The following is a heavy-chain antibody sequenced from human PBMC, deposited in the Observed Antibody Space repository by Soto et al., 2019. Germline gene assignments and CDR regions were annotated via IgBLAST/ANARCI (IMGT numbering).Heavy chain of an antibody. D-gene: IGHD5-18*01. CDR1: GYSFTSYW. CDR2: IYPGDSDT. Sequence: SGESLKISCKASGYSFTSYWIAWVRQMPGKGLEWMGIIYPGDSDTRYSPSFQGQVTISADKSISTAYLQWSSLKASDIAMYYCARLLNTATVTDPDYWGQGTPFTVSP. CDR3: ARLLNTATVTDPDY. J-gene: IGHJ4*02. V-gene: IGHV5-51*01.